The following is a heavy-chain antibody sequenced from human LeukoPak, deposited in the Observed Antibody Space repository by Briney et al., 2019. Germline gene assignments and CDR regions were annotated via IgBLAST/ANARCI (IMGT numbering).Heavy chain of an antibody. Sequence: PSETLSLTCTVSGASFSSGDQYWNWIRQSPGKGLEWIGSIYYSGSTYYNPSLKSRVTISVDTSKNQFSLKLSSVTAADTAVYYCARRRIVATIDYWGQGTLVTVSS. V-gene: IGHV4-39*01. CDR2: IYYSGST. CDR3: ARRRIVATIDY. D-gene: IGHD5-12*01. CDR1: GASFSSGDQY. J-gene: IGHJ4*02.